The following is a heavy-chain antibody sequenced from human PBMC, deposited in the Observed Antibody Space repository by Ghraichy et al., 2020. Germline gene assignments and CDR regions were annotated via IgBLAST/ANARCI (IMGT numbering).Heavy chain of an antibody. D-gene: IGHD3-9*01. Sequence: ASVKVSCKASGYTFSDYYMHWLRQAPGQGLEWMGWIKPNSGDTSYAQKFQGRVTMTRDTSISTAYMDLSRLTSDDTAVYYCATHGYYDILTGYLPFDIWGQGTMVTVSS. J-gene: IGHJ3*02. CDR1: GYTFSDYY. V-gene: IGHV1-2*02. CDR2: IKPNSGDT. CDR3: ATHGYYDILTGYLPFDI.